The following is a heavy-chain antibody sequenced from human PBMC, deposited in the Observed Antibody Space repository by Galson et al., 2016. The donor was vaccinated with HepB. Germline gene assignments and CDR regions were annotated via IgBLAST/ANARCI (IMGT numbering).Heavy chain of an antibody. CDR2: IWYDGNKK. CDR1: GFTFSLYG. V-gene: IGHV3-33*01. D-gene: IGHD3-3*01. CDR3: ARSKENVLSGHYSLSFFDH. Sequence: SLRLSCAASGFTFSLYGMNWVRQAPGKGLEWVAVIWYDGNKKDYADSVKGRFTISRDNSKNKVLLQMNNLRAEDTAVYYCARSKENVLSGHYSLSFFDHWGQGSPVTVSS. J-gene: IGHJ4*02.